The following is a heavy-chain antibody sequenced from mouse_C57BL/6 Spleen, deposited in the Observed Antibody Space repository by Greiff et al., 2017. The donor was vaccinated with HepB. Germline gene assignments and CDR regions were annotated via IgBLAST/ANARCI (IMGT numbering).Heavy chain of an antibody. J-gene: IGHJ2*01. V-gene: IGHV5-9-1*02. CDR3: TREGDYYGSRGFDY. D-gene: IGHD1-1*01. Sequence: EVMLVESGEGLVKPGGSLKLSCAASGFTFSSYAMSWVRQTPEKRLEWVAYISSGGDYIYYADTVKGRFTISRDNARNTLYLQMSSLKSEDTAMYYCTREGDYYGSRGFDYWGQGTTLTVSS. CDR2: ISSGGDYI. CDR1: GFTFSSYA.